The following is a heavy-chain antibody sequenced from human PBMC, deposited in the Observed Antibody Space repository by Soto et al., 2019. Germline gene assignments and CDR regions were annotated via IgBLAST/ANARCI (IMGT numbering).Heavy chain of an antibody. D-gene: IGHD3-3*01. V-gene: IGHV1-18*01. CDR1: GYTFTSYG. J-gene: IGHJ6*02. CDR2: ISAYNGNT. CDR3: ARDETDYDFWSCLPYYYGMDV. Sequence: ASVKVSCKASGYTFTSYGISWVRQAPGQGLEWMGWISAYNGNTNYAQKLQGRVTMTTDTSTSTAYMELRSLRSDDTAVYYCARDETDYDFWSCLPYYYGMDVWGQGTTVTVSS.